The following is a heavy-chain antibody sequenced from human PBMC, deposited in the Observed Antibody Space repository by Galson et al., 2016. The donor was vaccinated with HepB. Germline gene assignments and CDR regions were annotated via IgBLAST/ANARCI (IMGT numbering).Heavy chain of an antibody. Sequence: SLRLSCAASGFTFSNYGMHWVRQAPGKGLEWVALISYDGSNQYYADSVKGRFTISRDDSKNTLYLQMNSLRAEDTAVFYCARRLFGLAQGILAAADYWGRGTLVTVSS. CDR2: ISYDGSNQ. CDR3: ARRLFGLAQGILAAADY. CDR1: GFTFSNYG. J-gene: IGHJ4*01. V-gene: IGHV3-30*03. D-gene: IGHD6-13*01.